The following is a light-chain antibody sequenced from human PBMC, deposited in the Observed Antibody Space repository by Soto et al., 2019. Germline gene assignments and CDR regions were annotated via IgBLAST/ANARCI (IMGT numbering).Light chain of an antibody. J-gene: IGKJ1*01. CDR3: QQLTDWPPQWT. CDR2: DAS. Sequence: VLPQSPDTLSFPPGERSTLSCRASQSISSYLAWYQQKPGQAPRLLIYDASSRATGIPARFSGSGSGTDFTLTISSLEPEDFAVYYCQQLTDWPPQWTFGQGTKVDNK. V-gene: IGKV3-11*01. CDR1: QSISSY.